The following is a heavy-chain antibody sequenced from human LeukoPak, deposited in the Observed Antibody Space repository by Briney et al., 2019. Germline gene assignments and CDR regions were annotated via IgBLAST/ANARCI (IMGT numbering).Heavy chain of an antibody. D-gene: IGHD3-10*01. CDR2: IYSGGST. V-gene: IGHV3-53*01. J-gene: IGHJ4*02. Sequence: GGSLRLSCAASGFTVSSNYMSWVRQAPGKGLEWVSVIYSGGSTYYADSVKGRFTISRDNSKNTMYLQMNSLRAEDTAVYYCAREVVRGVIDYWGKGTLVTVSS. CDR3: AREVVRGVIDY. CDR1: GFTVSSNY.